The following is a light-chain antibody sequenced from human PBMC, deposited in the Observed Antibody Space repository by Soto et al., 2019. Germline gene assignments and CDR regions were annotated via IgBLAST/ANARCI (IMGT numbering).Light chain of an antibody. J-gene: IGKJ4*01. CDR1: QSVLYSSDNRNY. CDR3: QQHYSTPLT. CDR2: WAS. Sequence: DILMTQSPDSLAVSLGERATINCKSSQSVLYSSDNRNYLAWYHQKPGQPPKLLLYWASTRESGVPDRFSGNGSGTDFTLTISSLQAEDVAVYYCQQHYSTPLTFGGGTKVEI. V-gene: IGKV4-1*01.